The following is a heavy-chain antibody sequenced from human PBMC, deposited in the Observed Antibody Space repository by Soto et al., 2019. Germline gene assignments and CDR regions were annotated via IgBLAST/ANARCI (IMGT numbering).Heavy chain of an antibody. CDR1: GYTFTSYG. CDR3: ARESKSGYYYGEYYGMDV. CDR2: ISAYNGNT. V-gene: IGHV1-18*01. J-gene: IGHJ6*02. Sequence: ASVKVSCKASGYTFTSYGISWVRQAPGQGLEWMGWISAYNGNTNYAQKLQGRVTMTTDTSTSTAYMELRRLRSDDTAVYYCARESKSGYYYGEYYGMDVWGQGTTVTVSS. D-gene: IGHD3-22*01.